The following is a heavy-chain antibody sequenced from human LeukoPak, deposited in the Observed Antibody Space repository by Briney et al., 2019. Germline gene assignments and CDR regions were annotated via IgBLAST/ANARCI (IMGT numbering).Heavy chain of an antibody. J-gene: IGHJ6*03. CDR2: ISGSGGST. CDR1: GFTFSGYA. CDR3: AKVGSYCGGDCYLYYYYYYMDV. V-gene: IGHV3-23*01. Sequence: GGSLRLSCAASGFTFSGYAMSWVRQAPGKGLEWVSAISGSGGSTYYADSVKGRFTISRDNSKNTLYLQMNSLRAEDTAVYYCAKVGSYCGGDCYLYYYYYYMDVWGKGTTVTVSS. D-gene: IGHD2-21*01.